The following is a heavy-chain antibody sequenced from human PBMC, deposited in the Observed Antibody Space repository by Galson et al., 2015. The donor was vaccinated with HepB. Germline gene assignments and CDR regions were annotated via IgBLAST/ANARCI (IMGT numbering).Heavy chain of an antibody. CDR3: ARDRRSFDETVDY. CDR2: ISSSSSYI. Sequence: SLRLSCAASGFAFSSYSTNWVRQAPGKGLEWVSSISSSSSYIYYADSVKGRFTISRDNAKNSLYLQMNSLRAEDTAVYYCARDRRSFDETVDYWGQGTLVTVSS. J-gene: IGHJ4*02. D-gene: IGHD3-16*01. V-gene: IGHV3-21*01. CDR1: GFAFSSYS.